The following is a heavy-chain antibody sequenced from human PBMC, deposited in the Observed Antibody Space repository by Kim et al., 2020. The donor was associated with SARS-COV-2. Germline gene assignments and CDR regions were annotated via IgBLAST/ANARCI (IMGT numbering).Heavy chain of an antibody. V-gene: IGHV4-59*01. CDR3: ARSIAVAEPYWYFDL. D-gene: IGHD6-19*01. Sequence: PSLKRRVTISVDTSKNQFSLKLSSVTAADTAVYYCARSIAVAEPYWYFDLLGRGTLVTVSS. J-gene: IGHJ2*01.